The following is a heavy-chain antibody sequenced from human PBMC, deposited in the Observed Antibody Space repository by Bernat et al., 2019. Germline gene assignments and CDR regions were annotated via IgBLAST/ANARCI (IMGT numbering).Heavy chain of an antibody. J-gene: IGHJ4*02. V-gene: IGHV3-66*01. Sequence: EVQLVEFGGGLVQTGGSLRLSCAASGLTVSDNYMSWVRQAPGKGLEWVSVLYSGGSTDYADSVKGRFIISRDNSKNTVYLQMNSLRVEDTAVYYCAREVHLRNEGYYLDNWGQGTLVTVSA. CDR1: GLTVSDNY. CDR2: LYSGGST. D-gene: IGHD6-13*01. CDR3: AREVHLRNEGYYLDN.